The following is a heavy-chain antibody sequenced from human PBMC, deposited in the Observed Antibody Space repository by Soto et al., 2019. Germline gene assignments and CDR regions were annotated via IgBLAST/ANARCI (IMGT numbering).Heavy chain of an antibody. D-gene: IGHD5-12*01. CDR3: ARYVPVATLGY. J-gene: IGHJ4*02. V-gene: IGHV3-66*01. CDR1: GVTVSNND. Sequence: EVKLVESGGGLVQPGGSLRLSCAASGVTVSNNDMSWVRQAPGKGLELVSSINSSSNTFYADYVKGRFTICRDNSKNTLYLQMYSLRVGHTAVYYCARYVPVATLGYWGQGTLVTVSS. CDR2: INSSSNT.